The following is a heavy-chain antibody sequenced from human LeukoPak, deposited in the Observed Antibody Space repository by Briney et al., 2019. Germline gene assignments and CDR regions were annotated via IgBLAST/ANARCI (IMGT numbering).Heavy chain of an antibody. Sequence: SVKVSCKASGYTFTSYGISWVRQAPGQGLEWMGGLIPIFGTANYAQKFQGRVTITADKSTSTAYMELSSLRVEDTAVYYCALAAAASSFDYWGQGTLLTVSS. V-gene: IGHV1-69*06. J-gene: IGHJ4*02. CDR2: LIPIFGTA. D-gene: IGHD2-15*01. CDR3: ALAAAASSFDY. CDR1: GYTFTSYG.